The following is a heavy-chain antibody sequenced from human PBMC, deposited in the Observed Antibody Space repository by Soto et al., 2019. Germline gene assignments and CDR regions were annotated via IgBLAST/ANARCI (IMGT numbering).Heavy chain of an antibody. D-gene: IGHD4-17*01. CDR2: MYLSGRT. V-gene: IGHV4-39*01. J-gene: IGHJ4*02. CDR3: ARWSPNPPYGGWVGS. CDR1: GDSITITDYY. Sequence: SETLSLTCTVSGDSITITDYYWGWIRQPPGKGLDWIGSMYLSGRTYYNLSLKSRVTMSIDTSKSQFSLKLRSVTAADTAIYYCARWSPNPPYGGWVGSWGQGTLVTVSS.